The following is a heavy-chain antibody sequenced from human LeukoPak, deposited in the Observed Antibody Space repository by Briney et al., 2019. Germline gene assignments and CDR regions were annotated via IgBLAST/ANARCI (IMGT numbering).Heavy chain of an antibody. V-gene: IGHV1-69*05. CDR2: IIPIFGST. Sequence: SVKVSCNCSGDIFNIYSVSWVRQAPGPGLGLMGGIIPIFGSTHYEQQFQGRVTITTDESTSTAYMELSGLISDDTAVYYCARGLQHQLLKALAYYSTDVWGEGTTLTVSS. CDR1: GDIFNIYS. CDR3: ARGLQHQLLKALAYYSTDV. J-gene: IGHJ6*03. D-gene: IGHD2-2*01.